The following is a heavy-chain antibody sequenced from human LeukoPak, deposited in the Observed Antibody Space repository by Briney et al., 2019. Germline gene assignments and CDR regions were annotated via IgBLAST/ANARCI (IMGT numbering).Heavy chain of an antibody. J-gene: IGHJ4*02. CDR3: AKDGPIVVVTATLDY. CDR2: IYSGGST. CDR1: GFTVSSNY. V-gene: IGHV3-53*01. D-gene: IGHD2-21*02. Sequence: GGSLRLSCAASGFTVSSNYMSWVRQAPGKGLEWVSVIYSGGSTYYADSVKGRFTISRDNSKNTLYLQMNSLRAEDTAVYYCAKDGPIVVVTATLDYWGQGTLVTVSS.